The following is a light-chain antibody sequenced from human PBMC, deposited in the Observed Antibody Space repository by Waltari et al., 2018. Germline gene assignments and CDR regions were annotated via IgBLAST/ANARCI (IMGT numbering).Light chain of an antibody. Sequence: EIVLTQSPGPLSLSPGERATLSCRASQSVSSSDLAWYQQKPGQAPRPLLYCASSRATGIPDRFSGSGSGTDFTLIISRLEPEDFAVYYCQQYGSSPPVTFGQGTKLEIK. V-gene: IGKV3-20*01. CDR1: QSVSSSD. CDR2: CAS. J-gene: IGKJ2*01. CDR3: QQYGSSPPVT.